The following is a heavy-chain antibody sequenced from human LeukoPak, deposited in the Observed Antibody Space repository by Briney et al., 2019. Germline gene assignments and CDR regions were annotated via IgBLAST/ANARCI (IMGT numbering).Heavy chain of an antibody. V-gene: IGHV4-4*09. CDR1: GGSISTYY. J-gene: IGHJ6*03. CDR2: IYTSGTT. CDR3: ARQHIYYYYMDV. Sequence: PSETLSLTCTVSGGSISTYYWSWIRQSPGKGLEWIGYIYTSGTTNYNPSLKSRVTISLNTSKNQFSLKLSSVTAADTAVYYCARQHIYYYYMDVWGKGTTVTVSS.